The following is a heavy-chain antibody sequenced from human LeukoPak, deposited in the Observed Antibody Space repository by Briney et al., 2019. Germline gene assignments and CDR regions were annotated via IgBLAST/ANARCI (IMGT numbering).Heavy chain of an antibody. V-gene: IGHV3-30*03. Sequence: PGGSLRLSCGASGVSFSTYGMHWVPQAPGEGLQWVAAISFDGSDKYYADSVEGRFTISRDNSKNTLYLQMNSLKSEDTAVYYCTTVTGNIAVAGTGDYWGQGTLVTVSS. J-gene: IGHJ4*02. CDR3: TTVTGNIAVAGTGDY. D-gene: IGHD6-19*01. CDR1: GVSFSTYG. CDR2: ISFDGSDK.